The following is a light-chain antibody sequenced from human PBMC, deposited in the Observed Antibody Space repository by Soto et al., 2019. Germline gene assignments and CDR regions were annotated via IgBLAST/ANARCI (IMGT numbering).Light chain of an antibody. J-gene: IGLJ1*01. CDR2: EVT. CDR1: SSDVGGYNS. CDR3: SSYTSSSTRV. V-gene: IGLV2-14*01. Sequence: QSALTQPASVSGSPGQSITISCTGTSSDVGGYNSVSWYQQHPGKAPKLVIYEVTNRPSGISNRFSGSKSGNTASLTISGLQAEDEADYYCSSYTSSSTRVFGTGTKLTVL.